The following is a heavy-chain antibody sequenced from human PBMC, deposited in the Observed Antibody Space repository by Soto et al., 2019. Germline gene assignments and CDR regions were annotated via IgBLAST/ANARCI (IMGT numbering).Heavy chain of an antibody. D-gene: IGHD4-17*01. V-gene: IGHV4-61*01. J-gene: IGHJ1*01. CDR1: GGSVSSGSYY. CDR3: ASYYGGNSEYFHH. CDR2: IYYSVST. Sequence: SETLSLTCTVSGGSVSSGSYYCSWIRHPPGKGLEWIGYIYYSVSTNYNPSLKSRVTISVDTSKNQFSLKLSSVTAADTAVYYCASYYGGNSEYFHHWGQGTMVTVSS.